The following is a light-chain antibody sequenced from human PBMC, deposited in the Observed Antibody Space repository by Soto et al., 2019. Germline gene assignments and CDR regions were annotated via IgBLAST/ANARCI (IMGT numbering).Light chain of an antibody. CDR1: SSDVGGSNF. CDR2: DVS. J-gene: IGLJ3*02. V-gene: IGLV2-11*01. CDR3: CSYAGNSLWV. Sequence: ALTQPRSVSGSPGQSVTISCTGSSSDVGGSNFVSWYQQHPVKAPKLVIYDVSKRPSGVPDRFSGSKSGNTASLTISGLQAEDEADYYCCSYAGNSLWVFGGGTKVTVL.